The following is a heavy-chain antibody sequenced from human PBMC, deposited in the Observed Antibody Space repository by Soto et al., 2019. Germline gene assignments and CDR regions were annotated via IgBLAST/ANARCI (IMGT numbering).Heavy chain of an antibody. J-gene: IGHJ4*02. V-gene: IGHV3-15*01. Sequence: GGSLRLSCAASGFTFSNAWMSWVRQAPGKGLEWVGRIKSKTDGGTTDYAAPVKGRFTISRDDSKNTLYLQMNSLKTEDTAVYYCTTHLDSSSWYVAFDYWGQGTLVTVSS. CDR2: IKSKTDGGTT. CDR1: GFTFSNAW. D-gene: IGHD6-13*01. CDR3: TTHLDSSSWYVAFDY.